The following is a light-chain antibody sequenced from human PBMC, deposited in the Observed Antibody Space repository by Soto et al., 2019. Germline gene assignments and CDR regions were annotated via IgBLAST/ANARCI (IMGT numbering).Light chain of an antibody. CDR3: QQYKDWPPR. CDR2: VAS. J-gene: IGKJ1*01. Sequence: EMVMTQSPATLSVSPGERATLSCRASQSVSSYLAWYQQKPGQPPRLLIYVASNMAAGIPARFSGSGSGTEFTLTISRLQSEDFAVYYCQQYKDWPPRFGQGTKVEIK. CDR1: QSVSSY. V-gene: IGKV3-15*01.